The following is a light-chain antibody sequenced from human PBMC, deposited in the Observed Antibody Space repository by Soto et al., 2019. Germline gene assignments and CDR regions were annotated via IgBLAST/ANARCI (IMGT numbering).Light chain of an antibody. Sequence: DNQLTQSPSTLSGSVGARAPISCRARQTISSCLAWYQQKPGQAPQLLIYKASTITSGVPSRFSGSGCGTEFTLTISRLQPDDVVTYCHQHYNSYAETFGQGTKVDIK. CDR1: QTISSC. CDR3: QHYNSYAET. V-gene: IGKV1-5*03. J-gene: IGKJ1*01. CDR2: KAS.